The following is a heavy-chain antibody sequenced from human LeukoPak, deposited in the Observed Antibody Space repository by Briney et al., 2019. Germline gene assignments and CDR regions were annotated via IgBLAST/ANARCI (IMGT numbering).Heavy chain of an antibody. D-gene: IGHD3-22*01. Sequence: SETLSLTCTVSGGSISGYYWSWIRQPPGKGLEWIGYIYYSGSTNYNPSLKSRVTISVDTSKNQFSLKLSSVTAADTAVYYCAKYRSSSGYVESWGQGTLVTVSS. J-gene: IGHJ4*02. CDR1: GGSISGYY. CDR3: AKYRSSSGYVES. CDR2: IYYSGST. V-gene: IGHV4-59*08.